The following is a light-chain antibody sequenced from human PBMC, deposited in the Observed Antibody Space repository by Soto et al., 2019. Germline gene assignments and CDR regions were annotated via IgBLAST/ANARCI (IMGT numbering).Light chain of an antibody. J-gene: IGLJ2*01. CDR1: TSDVGGYNY. Sequence: QSALTQPASVSGSPGQSITISCTGTTSDVGGYNYVSWYQQYPDKAPKHVIYDVTSRPSGVSNSFSGSKSGSTASLTISGLRSEDEADYYGSSYTTESTLIFCGGSKLTVL. CDR3: SSYTTESTLI. CDR2: DVT. V-gene: IGLV2-14*01.